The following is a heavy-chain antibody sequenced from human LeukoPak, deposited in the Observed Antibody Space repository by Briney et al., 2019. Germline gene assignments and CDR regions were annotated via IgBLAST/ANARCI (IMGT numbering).Heavy chain of an antibody. CDR3: ALDYGDYVGYFDY. V-gene: IGHV3-23*01. CDR2: ISGSGGST. Sequence: GSLRLSCAASGLTFSSYAMSWVRQAPGKGLERVSAISGSGGSTYYADSVKGRFTISRDNSKNTLYLQMNSLRAEDTAVYYCALDYGDYVGYFDYWGQGTLVTVSS. CDR1: GLTFSSYA. D-gene: IGHD4-17*01. J-gene: IGHJ4*02.